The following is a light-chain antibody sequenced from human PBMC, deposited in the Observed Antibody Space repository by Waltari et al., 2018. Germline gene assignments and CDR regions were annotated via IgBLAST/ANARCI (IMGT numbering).Light chain of an antibody. J-gene: IGKJ5*01. Sequence: DIQLTQSPSFLSASVGDRVTLTCRSSQAIRNHLPWYQQKGAQAPKLLIHTASIFEGGVPSRFSGSGTGTEFALTISSLQPEDFATYYCQQRNGYPITFGQGTRLEIK. CDR3: QQRNGYPIT. V-gene: IGKV1-9*01. CDR1: QAIRNH. CDR2: TAS.